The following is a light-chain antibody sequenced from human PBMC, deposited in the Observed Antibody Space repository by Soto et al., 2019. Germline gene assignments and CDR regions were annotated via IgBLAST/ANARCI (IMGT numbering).Light chain of an antibody. CDR2: KAS. V-gene: IGKV1-5*03. CDR3: QQYNSYSWT. Sequence: KQMTQSPSTLSASVGDRVIIVCRASQSIGSWLAWYQQKPGKAPKLLIYKASSLESGVPSRFSGSGSGTEFTLTISSLQPDDFATYYCQQYNSYSWTFGQGTKVDIK. J-gene: IGKJ1*01. CDR1: QSIGSW.